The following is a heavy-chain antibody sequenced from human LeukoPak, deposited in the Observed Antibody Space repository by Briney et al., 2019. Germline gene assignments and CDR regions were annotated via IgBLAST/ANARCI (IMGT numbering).Heavy chain of an antibody. D-gene: IGHD3-10*01. Sequence: SETLSLTCTVSGGSISSYYWSWIRQPPGKGLEWSGYIYYSGSTNYNPSLKSRVTISVDTSKNQFSLKLSSVTAADTAVYCCAREESFRTDNWFDPWGQGTLVTVSS. CDR2: IYYSGST. J-gene: IGHJ5*02. CDR1: GGSISSYY. CDR3: AREESFRTDNWFDP. V-gene: IGHV4-59*01.